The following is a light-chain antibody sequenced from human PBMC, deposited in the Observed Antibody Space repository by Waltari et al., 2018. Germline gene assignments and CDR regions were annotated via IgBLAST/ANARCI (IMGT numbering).Light chain of an antibody. Sequence: IQMTQSPPSLSASIGDTVTITCRASRNIGHYLNWYQQKPGRAPPHLIFGATTLQTGVPSRFSSSGSGTDFTLTITGLQSEDFATYYCQQSYASLWSFGQGTKVDI. V-gene: IGKV1-39*01. J-gene: IGKJ1*01. CDR3: QQSYASLWS. CDR1: RNIGHY. CDR2: GAT.